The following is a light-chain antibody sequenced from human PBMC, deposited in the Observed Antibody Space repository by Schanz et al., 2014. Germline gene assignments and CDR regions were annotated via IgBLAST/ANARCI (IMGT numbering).Light chain of an antibody. CDR1: RDISSN. Sequence: EIVLTQSPATLSVSPGERATLSCRASRDISSNLAWHQQKPGQAPRLLIYGASNRATGIPDRFSGSGSGTDFTLTISRLEPEDFAVYYCQQHGHSISFGPGTKVDIK. CDR3: QQHGHSIS. J-gene: IGKJ3*01. V-gene: IGKV3-20*01. CDR2: GAS.